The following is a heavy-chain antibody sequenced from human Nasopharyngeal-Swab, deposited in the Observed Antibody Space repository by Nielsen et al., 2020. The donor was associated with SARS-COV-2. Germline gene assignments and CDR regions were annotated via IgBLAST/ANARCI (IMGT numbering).Heavy chain of an antibody. CDR2: ISAFNGHT. Sequence: WVRQAPGQGLEWMGWISAFNGHTNYAQKFQGRVTMTTDTYTSTAYMELRTLRSEDTAVYYCASPVEMSTTWGQGTLVTVSS. D-gene: IGHD5-24*01. J-gene: IGHJ5*02. V-gene: IGHV1-18*01. CDR3: ASPVEMSTT.